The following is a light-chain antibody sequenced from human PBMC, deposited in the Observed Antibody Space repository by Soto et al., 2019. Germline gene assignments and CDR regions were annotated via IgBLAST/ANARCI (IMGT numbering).Light chain of an antibody. Sequence: EIVLTQSPVTLALSPGEMDTISCRASQSGRNNYLAWYQQRPGQAPRLLIYAASSRATGIPDRFSGSGSGTDFTLTISRLEPEEFAVYYCQQYGTSPRTVGQGNKVDIK. CDR3: QQYGTSPRT. V-gene: IGKV3-20*01. CDR1: QSGRNNY. J-gene: IGKJ1*01. CDR2: AAS.